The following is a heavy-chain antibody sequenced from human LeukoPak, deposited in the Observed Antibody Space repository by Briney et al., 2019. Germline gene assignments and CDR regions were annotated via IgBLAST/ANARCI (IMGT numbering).Heavy chain of an antibody. V-gene: IGHV3-23*01. CDR3: AKERSDSRWYLYDY. D-gene: IGHD6-13*01. J-gene: IGHJ4*02. CDR1: GFSFSNYA. CDR2: IGGSDGRT. Sequence: GGSLRLSCTASGFSFSNYAMSWVRQAPGKGLEWVSAIGGSDGRTYYADSVQGRFTISRDNTKDALDLHMNSLRAGDTAVYYCAKERSDSRWYLYDYWGQGTLVTVSS.